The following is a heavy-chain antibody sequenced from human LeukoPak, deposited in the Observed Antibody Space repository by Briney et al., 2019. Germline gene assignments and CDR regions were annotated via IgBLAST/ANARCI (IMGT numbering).Heavy chain of an antibody. V-gene: IGHV1-24*01. Sequence: GASVKVSCKVSGYTLTELSMHWVRQAPGKGLEWIGGFDPEDGETIYAQKFQGRVTMTEDTSTDTAYMELSSLRSEDTAVYYCATDNLGSSWAHYYWGQGTLVTVSS. D-gene: IGHD6-13*01. CDR1: GYTLTELS. J-gene: IGHJ4*02. CDR2: FDPEDGET. CDR3: ATDNLGSSWAHYY.